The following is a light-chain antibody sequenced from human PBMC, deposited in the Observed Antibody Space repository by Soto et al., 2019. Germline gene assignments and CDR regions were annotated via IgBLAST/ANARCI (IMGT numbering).Light chain of an antibody. J-gene: IGKJ4*01. Sequence: DIQMTQSPSTLSASVGDRVTITCRASQSISSWLAWYQQKPGKAPKLLIYKASSLESGVPPRFSGRRSGTEFTLTIAGLQPEDFATYYCQQYESYSPLTFGGGTKVDIK. V-gene: IGKV1-5*03. CDR3: QQYESYSPLT. CDR1: QSISSW. CDR2: KAS.